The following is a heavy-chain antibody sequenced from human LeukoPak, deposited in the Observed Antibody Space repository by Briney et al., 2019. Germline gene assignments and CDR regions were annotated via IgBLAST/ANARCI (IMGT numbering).Heavy chain of an antibody. V-gene: IGHV4-61*01. CDR2: IYYSGST. CDR1: GGSVSSGSNY. D-gene: IGHD3-10*01. Sequence: PSETLSLTCTVSGGSVSSGSNYWSWIRQPPGKGLEWIGYIYYSGSTNYNPSLKSRVTISVDTSKNQFSLKLTSVTAADTAVYYCARDGLGPQHWGQGTLVTVSS. J-gene: IGHJ1*01. CDR3: ARDGLGPQH.